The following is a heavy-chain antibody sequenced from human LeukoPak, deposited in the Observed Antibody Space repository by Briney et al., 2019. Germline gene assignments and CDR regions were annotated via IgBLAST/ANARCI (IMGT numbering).Heavy chain of an antibody. J-gene: IGHJ4*02. D-gene: IGHD4-23*01. CDR2: IIPIFGTA. CDR1: GGTFSNYA. V-gene: IGHV1-69*05. CDR3: AREPAYGGNTNFDY. Sequence: SVKVSCKASGGTFSNYAISWVRQAPGQGLEWMGGIIPIFGTANYAQKFQGRVTITTDESTSTAYMELSSLRSEDTAVYYCAREPAYGGNTNFDYWGQGTLVTVSS.